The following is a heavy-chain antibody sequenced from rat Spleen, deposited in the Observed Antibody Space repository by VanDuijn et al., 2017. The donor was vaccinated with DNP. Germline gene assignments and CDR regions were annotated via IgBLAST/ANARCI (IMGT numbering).Heavy chain of an antibody. D-gene: IGHD1-11*01. CDR2: ITSSGGST. CDR3: ATFEGTNA. Sequence: EVQLVESGGDLVQPGRSLKLSCVASGFTFNNYWMTWIRQVPGKGLEWVASITSSGGSTYYPDSVKGRFTISRDNAKNTLYLQMNSLRSEDTATYYCATFEGTNAWGQGTSVTVSS. V-gene: IGHV5-31*01. J-gene: IGHJ4*01. CDR1: GFTFNNYW.